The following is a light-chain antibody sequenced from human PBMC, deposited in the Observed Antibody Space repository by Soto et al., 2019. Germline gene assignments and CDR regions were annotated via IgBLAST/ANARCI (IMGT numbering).Light chain of an antibody. Sequence: QSVLTQPRSVSGSPGQSVTISCTGTSSDVGGYNYVSWYQQHPGKAPKLMIYDVSKRPSGVPDRFSGSKSGNTASLTTSGLQAEDEADYYCCSYAGSYTLIFGGGTQL. V-gene: IGLV2-11*01. CDR1: SSDVGGYNY. CDR3: CSYAGSYTLI. CDR2: DVS. J-gene: IGLJ2*01.